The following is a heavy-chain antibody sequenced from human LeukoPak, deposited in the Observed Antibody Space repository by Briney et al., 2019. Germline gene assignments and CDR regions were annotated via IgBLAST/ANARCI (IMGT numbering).Heavy chain of an antibody. V-gene: IGHV5-51*01. CDR2: IYPGDSDT. Sequence: GESLKISCKGSGYSFTSYWIGWVRQMPGKGLEWMGIIYPGDSDTRYSPSFQGQVTISADKSISTAYLQWTSLKASDTALYDCARRSASTYYYDSSGPQNAFDIWGQGTMVTASS. CDR1: GYSFTSYW. D-gene: IGHD3-22*01. J-gene: IGHJ3*02. CDR3: ARRSASTYYYDSSGPQNAFDI.